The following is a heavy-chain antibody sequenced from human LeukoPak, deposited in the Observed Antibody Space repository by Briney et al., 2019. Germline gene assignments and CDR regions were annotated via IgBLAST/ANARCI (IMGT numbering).Heavy chain of an antibody. Sequence: GGSLRLSCVASGFIFSSYGMSWVRQAPGKGLEWVSAISGSGGSTYYADSVKGRFTISRDNAKNSLYLQLNSLRAEDTAVYYCARDSSGWYHWFDPWGQGTLVTVSS. D-gene: IGHD6-13*01. CDR1: GFIFSSYG. V-gene: IGHV3-23*01. CDR3: ARDSSGWYHWFDP. J-gene: IGHJ5*02. CDR2: ISGSGGST.